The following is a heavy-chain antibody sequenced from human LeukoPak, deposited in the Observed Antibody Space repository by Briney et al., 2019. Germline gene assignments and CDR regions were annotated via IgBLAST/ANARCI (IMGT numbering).Heavy chain of an antibody. J-gene: IGHJ4*02. CDR1: GFTFSNYM. V-gene: IGHV3-30*04. Sequence: TGGSLRLSCAASGFTFSNYMMHWVRQAPGKGLDWVAVILEDGSSQYYADSVKGRFTISRDNSKNTLFLQMNSLRAEDTAVYYCARDYGGSSPFDYWGQGTLVTVSS. D-gene: IGHD4-23*01. CDR2: ILEDGSSQ. CDR3: ARDYGGSSPFDY.